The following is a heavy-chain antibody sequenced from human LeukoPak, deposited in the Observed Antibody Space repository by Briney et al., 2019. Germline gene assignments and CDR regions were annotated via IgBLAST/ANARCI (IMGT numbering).Heavy chain of an antibody. V-gene: IGHV4-39*01. D-gene: IGHD2-2*01. Sequence: PSETLSLTCTVSGGSISSSSYYWGWIRQPPGKGLEWIGSIHYSGSTYYNPSLKSRVTLSVDTSRNQFSLKLSSVTAADTAVYYCARKLSSSCYFDYWGQGTLVTVS. J-gene: IGHJ4*02. CDR1: GGSISSSSYY. CDR3: ARKLSSSCYFDY. CDR2: IHYSGST.